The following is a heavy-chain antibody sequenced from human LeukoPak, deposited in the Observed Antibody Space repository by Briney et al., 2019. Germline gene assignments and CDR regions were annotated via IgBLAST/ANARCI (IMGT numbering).Heavy chain of an antibody. J-gene: IGHJ6*03. CDR3: AREWGLKDWLPEFYYYYMDV. Sequence: ASVKVSCKASGYTFTSYHMHRVRQAPGQGLEWMGIINPSGGTTNYAQKFRGRVTMTRDMSTSTVYMELSRLRSDDTAVYYCAREWGLKDWLPEFYYYYMDVWGKGTTVTISS. CDR1: GYTFTSYH. V-gene: IGHV1-46*01. D-gene: IGHD3-9*01. CDR2: INPSGGTT.